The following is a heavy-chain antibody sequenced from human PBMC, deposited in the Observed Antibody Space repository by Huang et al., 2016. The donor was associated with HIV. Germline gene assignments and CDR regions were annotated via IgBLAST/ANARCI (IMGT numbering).Heavy chain of an antibody. Sequence: QLQLQESGPGPVKPSETLSFTCTVSGGSIDNRNSYCGWILQPPGKVLEWIGNICYRGTHYYNPALKCRVTISVDTSNNQVSLRLGYVTAADTAVYYCARRWDCDIWSGSSYYFGSWGQGALVTVSS. CDR3: ARRWDCDIWSGSSYYFGS. D-gene: IGHD3-3*01. V-gene: IGHV4-39*01. J-gene: IGHJ4*02. CDR2: ICYRGTH. CDR1: GGSIDNRNSY.